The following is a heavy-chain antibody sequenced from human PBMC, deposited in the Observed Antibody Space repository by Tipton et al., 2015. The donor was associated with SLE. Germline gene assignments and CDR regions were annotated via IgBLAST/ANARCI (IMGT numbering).Heavy chain of an antibody. D-gene: IGHD6-6*01. V-gene: IGHV4-39*01. J-gene: IGHJ3*02. Sequence: TLSLTCTVSGGSISSSSYYWGWIRQPPGKGLEWIGSIYYSGSTYYNPSLKSRVTISVDTSKNQFSLKLSSVTAADTAVYYCARPRGQLVAGAAFDIWGQGTMVTVSS. CDR1: GGSISSSSYY. CDR2: IYYSGST. CDR3: ARPRGQLVAGAAFDI.